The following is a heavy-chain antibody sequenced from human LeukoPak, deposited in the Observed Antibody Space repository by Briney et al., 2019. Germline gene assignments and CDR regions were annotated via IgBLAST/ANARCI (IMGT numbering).Heavy chain of an antibody. J-gene: IGHJ4*02. D-gene: IGHD3-10*01. CDR2: ISPYNGNT. CDR3: ARDGGYYYGSGSYGHFDY. CDR1: GYTFTGYY. V-gene: IGHV1-2*02. Sequence: ASVKVSCKASGYTFTGYYMHWVRQAPGQGLEWMGWISPYNGNTNYAQKFQGRVTMTRDTSISTAYMELSRLRSDDTAVYYCARDGGYYYGSGSYGHFDYWGQGTLVTVSS.